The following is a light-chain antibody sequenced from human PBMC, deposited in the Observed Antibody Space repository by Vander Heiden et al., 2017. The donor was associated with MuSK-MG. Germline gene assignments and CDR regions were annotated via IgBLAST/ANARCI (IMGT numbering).Light chain of an antibody. CDR3: QAWDSSTVV. CDR1: KLGDKY. Sequence: SYELTQPPSVSVSPGQTASITCSGDKLGDKYACWYQQKPGQSPGRVIYQDSKRPSGIPERFSGSNSGKTATLTISGTQAMDEAYYYCQAWDSSTVVFGGGTKLTVL. CDR2: QDS. J-gene: IGLJ2*01. V-gene: IGLV3-1*01.